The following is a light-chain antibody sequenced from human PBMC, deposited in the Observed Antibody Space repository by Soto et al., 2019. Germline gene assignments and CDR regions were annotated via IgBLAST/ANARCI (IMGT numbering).Light chain of an antibody. CDR3: CSYAGSSSNYV. J-gene: IGLJ1*01. Sequence: QSALTQPASVSGSPGQSITISCTGTSSDVGSYNLVSWYQQHPGKAPKLTIYEGSKRPSGVSNRFSGSKSGNTASLTISGLQAEDEADYYCCSYAGSSSNYVFGTGTKVTVL. CDR1: SSDVGSYNL. V-gene: IGLV2-23*01. CDR2: EGS.